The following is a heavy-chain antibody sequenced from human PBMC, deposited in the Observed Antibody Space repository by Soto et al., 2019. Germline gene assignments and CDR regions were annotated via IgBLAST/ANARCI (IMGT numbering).Heavy chain of an antibody. CDR3: AKTPLVVAATGCAFDI. CDR1: GFTFSSYA. Sequence: GGSLRLSCAASGFTFSSYAMSWVRQAPGKGLEWVSAISGSGGSTYYADSVKGRFTISRDNSKNTLYLQMNSLRAEDTAVYYCAKTPLVVAATGCAFDIWGQGTMVTVSS. D-gene: IGHD2-15*01. V-gene: IGHV3-23*01. J-gene: IGHJ3*02. CDR2: ISGSGGST.